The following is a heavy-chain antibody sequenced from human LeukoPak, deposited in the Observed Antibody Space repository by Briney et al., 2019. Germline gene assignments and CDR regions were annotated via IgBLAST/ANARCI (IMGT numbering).Heavy chain of an antibody. V-gene: IGHV1-69*01. J-gene: IGHJ6*02. CDR2: IIPIFGTA. D-gene: IGHD6-6*01. Sequence: SVKVSCKASGGTFSSYAISWVRQAPGQGLEWMGGIIPIFGTANYAQKFQGRVSITADESTSSAYMELSSLRSEDTAVYYCARVTTIAARRYGSYYGMDVWGQGTTVTVSS. CDR1: GGTFSSYA. CDR3: ARVTTIAARRYGSYYGMDV.